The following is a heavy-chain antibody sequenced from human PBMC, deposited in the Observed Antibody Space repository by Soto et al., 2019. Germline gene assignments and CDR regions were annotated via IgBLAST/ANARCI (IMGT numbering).Heavy chain of an antibody. J-gene: IGHJ6*03. CDR2: ISHDGSNK. Sequence: GGSLRLSCAASGFTFRSFAMHWVRQAPGKGLECVAVISHDGSNKFHRDYLKGRFTISRDNSKNTFYLQINSLRSEDTAVYYCARETQNAWGSDYYYYSYYMDVWGKGTTVPVSS. CDR3: ARETQNAWGSDYYYYSYYMDV. CDR1: GFTFRSFA. D-gene: IGHD5-12*01. V-gene: IGHV3-30-3*01.